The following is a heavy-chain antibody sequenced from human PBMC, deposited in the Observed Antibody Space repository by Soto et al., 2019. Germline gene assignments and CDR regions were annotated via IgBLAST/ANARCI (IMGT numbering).Heavy chain of an antibody. Sequence: QAQLVQSGAEVKKPGASVKVSCKASGYNFTYYAIYWVRQAPGQRLEWMGWISTGNGNTKYSQKFQGRVNINRDTSASTVYIELSSLRSDDTAVYYCARENIVSRMRASDIWGQGTVVTVSS. V-gene: IGHV1-3*04. J-gene: IGHJ3*02. CDR1: GYNFTYYA. CDR3: ARENIVSRMRASDI. D-gene: IGHD5-12*01. CDR2: ISTGNGNT.